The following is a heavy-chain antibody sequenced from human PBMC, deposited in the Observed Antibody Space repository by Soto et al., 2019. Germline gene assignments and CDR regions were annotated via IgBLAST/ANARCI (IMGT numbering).Heavy chain of an antibody. CDR2: ILPVSAPP. CDR1: GGTLNNYA. Sequence: QVQLVQSGAEVKKPGSSVRVSCKASGGTLNNYAINWVRQPPGQGLEWMGGILPVSAPPDYAQKFQGRVSITADHSTSTVYMELSRLKSDDTAVYFCATDSNYDVSNSFWGQGTLVTVSS. CDR3: ATDSNYDVSNSF. D-gene: IGHD3-3*01. J-gene: IGHJ4*02. V-gene: IGHV1-69*01.